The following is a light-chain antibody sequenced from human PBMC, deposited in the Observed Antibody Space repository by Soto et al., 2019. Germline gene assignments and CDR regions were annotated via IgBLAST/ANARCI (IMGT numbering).Light chain of an antibody. CDR2: YDS. Sequence: SYELTQPPSVSVAPGKTATITCGGSNIGSKSVHWYQRKPGQAPVLVIYYDSERPSGIPERISGSNSGITATLTISRVEAGDEADYYCQVWDSNSDEYVFGSGTKLTVL. J-gene: IGLJ1*01. V-gene: IGLV3-21*04. CDR3: QVWDSNSDEYV. CDR1: NIGSKS.